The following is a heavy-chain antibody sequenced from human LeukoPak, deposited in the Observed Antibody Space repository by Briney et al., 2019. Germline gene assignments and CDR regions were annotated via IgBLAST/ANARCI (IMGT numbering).Heavy chain of an antibody. CDR3: ARDSDDGGYVNYFDY. Sequence: GGSLRLSCAASGFTFSSYGMNWVRQAPGKGLEWVSSISSSSSYIYYADSVKGRSTISRDNAKNSLYLQMNSLRAEDTAVYYCARDSDDGGYVNYFDYWGQGTLVTVSS. D-gene: IGHD5-12*01. CDR2: ISSSSSYI. CDR1: GFTFSSYG. J-gene: IGHJ4*02. V-gene: IGHV3-21*01.